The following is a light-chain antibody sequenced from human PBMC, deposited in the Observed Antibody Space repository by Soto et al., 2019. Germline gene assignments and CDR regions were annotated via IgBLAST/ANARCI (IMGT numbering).Light chain of an antibody. CDR3: QSYDSSLSGYV. CDR1: SSNIGAGYE. J-gene: IGLJ1*01. Sequence: QSVLTQPPSVSAAPGQRVTISCTGSSSNIGAGYEAHWYQQVPGTAPKLLIYENNNRPSGVPDRFSGSKSGTSASLAITGLQAEDAAEYYCQSYDSSLSGYVFGTGTKLTVL. V-gene: IGLV1-40*01. CDR2: ENN.